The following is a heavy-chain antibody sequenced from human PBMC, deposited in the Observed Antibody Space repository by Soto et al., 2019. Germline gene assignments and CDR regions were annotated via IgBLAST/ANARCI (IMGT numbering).Heavy chain of an antibody. Sequence: SETLSLTCTVSGGSISSGGYYWSWIRQHPGKGLEWIGYIYYSGSTYYNPSLKSRVTISVDTSKNQFSLKLSSVTAADTAVYYCARGDSVYYYYYMDVWGKGTTVTVSS. V-gene: IGHV4-31*02. CDR1: GGSISSGGYY. CDR3: ARGDSVYYYYYMDV. J-gene: IGHJ6*03. D-gene: IGHD2-15*01. CDR2: IYYSGST.